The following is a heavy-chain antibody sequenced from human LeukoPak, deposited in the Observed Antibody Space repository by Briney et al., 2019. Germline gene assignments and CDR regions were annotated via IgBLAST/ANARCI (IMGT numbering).Heavy chain of an antibody. V-gene: IGHV3-23*01. J-gene: IGHJ4*02. Sequence: QTGGSLRLSCAASGFTFSSYGMSWVRQAPGKGLEWVSAISGSGGSTYYADSVKGRFTISRDNSKNTLYLQMNSLRAEDTAVYYCAKDPQYYYDSSGYGYWGQGTLVTVSS. D-gene: IGHD3-22*01. CDR3: AKDPQYYYDSSGYGY. CDR1: GFTFSSYG. CDR2: ISGSGGST.